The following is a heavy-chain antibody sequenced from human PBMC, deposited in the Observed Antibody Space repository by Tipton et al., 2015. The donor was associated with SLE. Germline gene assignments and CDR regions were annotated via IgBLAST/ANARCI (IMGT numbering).Heavy chain of an antibody. CDR3: ARGDSSGGLDY. Sequence: TLSLTCTVSGGSISSGDYYWSWIRQPPGKGLEWIGSIYHSGSTNYNPSLKSRVTISVDTSKNQFSLKLSSVTAADTAVYYCARGDSSGGLDYWGQGTLVTVSS. D-gene: IGHD6-19*01. V-gene: IGHV4-61*08. CDR2: IYHSGST. CDR1: GGSISSGDYY. J-gene: IGHJ4*02.